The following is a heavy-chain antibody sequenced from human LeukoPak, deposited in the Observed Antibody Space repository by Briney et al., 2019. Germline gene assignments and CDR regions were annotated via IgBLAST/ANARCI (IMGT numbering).Heavy chain of an antibody. J-gene: IGHJ4*02. CDR1: GFTFSTYS. D-gene: IGHD6-13*01. CDR3: ARSIPYGTTWYGRSDY. CDR2: ISDSSAM. Sequence: GGSLRLSCAASGFTFSTYSMKWVRQAPGKGLEWVSYISDSSAMYYADSVRGRFTISRENDKNSLFLQMNSLRAEDTAIYYCARSIPYGTTWYGRSDYWGQGTLVTVSS. V-gene: IGHV3-48*01.